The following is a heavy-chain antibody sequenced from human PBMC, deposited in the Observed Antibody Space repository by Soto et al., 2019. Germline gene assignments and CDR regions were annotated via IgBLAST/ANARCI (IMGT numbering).Heavy chain of an antibody. CDR2: ISGSGGST. V-gene: IGHV3-23*01. CDR3: AKSSIAAGPLYYFDY. Sequence: GGSLRLSCAASGFTFSRYAMSWVRQAPGKGLEWVSAISGSGGSTYYADSVKGRFTISRDNSKNTLYLQMNSLRAEDTAVYYCAKSSIAAGPLYYFDYWGQGTLVTVSS. D-gene: IGHD6-13*01. J-gene: IGHJ4*02. CDR1: GFTFSRYA.